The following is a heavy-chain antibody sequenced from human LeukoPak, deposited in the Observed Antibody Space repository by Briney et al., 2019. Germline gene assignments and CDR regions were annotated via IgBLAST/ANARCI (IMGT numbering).Heavy chain of an antibody. D-gene: IGHD1-26*01. CDR1: GYTFTGYY. V-gene: IGHV1-2*02. J-gene: IGHJ4*02. CDR3: ARARIVGATGGFDY. Sequence: GASVKVSCKASGYTFTGYYMHWVRQAPGQGLEWMGWINPNSGGTNYAQKFQGRVTMTRDTSISTAYMELSRLRSDDTAVYYCARARIVGATGGFDYWGQGTLVTVSS. CDR2: INPNSGGT.